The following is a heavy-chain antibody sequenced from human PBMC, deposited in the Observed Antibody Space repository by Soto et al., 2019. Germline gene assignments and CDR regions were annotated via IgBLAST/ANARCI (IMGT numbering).Heavy chain of an antibody. CDR3: ARHRCCLRGYSGYDFPDDFDY. J-gene: IGHJ4*02. CDR2: IYYSGST. D-gene: IGHD5-12*01. Sequence: PSETLSLTCTVSGGSISSSSYYWGWIRQPPGKGLEWIGSIYYSGSTYYNPSLKSRVTISVDTSKNQFSLKLSSVTAADTAVYYCARHRCCLRGYSGYDFPDDFDYWGQGSLVTVSS. CDR1: GGSISSSSYY. V-gene: IGHV4-39*01.